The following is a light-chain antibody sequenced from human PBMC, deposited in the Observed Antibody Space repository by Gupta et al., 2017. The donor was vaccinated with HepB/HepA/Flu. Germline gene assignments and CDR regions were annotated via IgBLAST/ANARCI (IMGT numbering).Light chain of an antibody. CDR2: DVS. Sequence: QSALTHPRSVSGSPGQSVPISCTGTSSDVGGYNYVSWYQQRPGKAPKLMIYDVSKRPSGVPDRFSGSKSGNTASLTISGLQAEDEADYYCCSYAGSYSVVFGGGTKLTVL. V-gene: IGLV2-11*01. J-gene: IGLJ2*01. CDR1: SSDVGGYNY. CDR3: CSYAGSYSVV.